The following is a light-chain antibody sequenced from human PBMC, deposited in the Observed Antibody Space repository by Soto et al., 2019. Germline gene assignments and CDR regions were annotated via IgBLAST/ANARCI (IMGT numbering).Light chain of an antibody. CDR3: SSYTSRSLYV. V-gene: IGLV2-14*03. Sequence: QSVLTQPASVSGSPGQSITISCTGTSSDVGGYNYVSWYQQHPGKAPKLIIYDVSNRPSGISNRFSGSKSGNTASLTISGLQAEDEADYYCSSYTSRSLYVFGTGTKVTVL. CDR1: SSDVGGYNY. CDR2: DVS. J-gene: IGLJ1*01.